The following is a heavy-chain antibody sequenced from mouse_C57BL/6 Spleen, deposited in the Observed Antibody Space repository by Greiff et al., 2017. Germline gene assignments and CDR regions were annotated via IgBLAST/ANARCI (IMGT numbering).Heavy chain of an antibody. CDR3: ARRDSYFYYAMDY. Sequence: QVQLQQSGAELVMPGASVKLSCKASGYTFSSYWLHWVKQRPGQGLEWIGEIDPSDSYTNYNQKFKGKSTLTVDKSSSTAYMQLSSLTSEDSAVYYCARRDSYFYYAMDYWGQGTSVTVSS. CDR1: GYTFSSYW. J-gene: IGHJ4*01. D-gene: IGHD2-10*01. CDR2: IDPSDSYT. V-gene: IGHV1-69*01.